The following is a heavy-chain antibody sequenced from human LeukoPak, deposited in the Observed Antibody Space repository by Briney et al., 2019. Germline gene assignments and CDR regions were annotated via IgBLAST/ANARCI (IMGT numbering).Heavy chain of an antibody. CDR1: AFTFSDYS. D-gene: IGHD1-26*01. J-gene: IGHJ4*02. CDR3: ARDRIKSGSYYFDY. Sequence: GGSLRLSCAASAFTFSDYSMNWVRQAPGKGLEWVSYISGGSSTIYYADSVKGRFTISRDNAKNSMYLQMNSLRAEDTAVYYCARDRIKSGSYYFDYWGQGTLVTVSS. V-gene: IGHV3-48*01. CDR2: ISGGSSTI.